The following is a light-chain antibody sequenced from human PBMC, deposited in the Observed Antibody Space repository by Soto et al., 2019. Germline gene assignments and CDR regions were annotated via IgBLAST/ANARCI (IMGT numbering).Light chain of an antibody. Sequence: QSALTQPRSVSGSPGQSVAISCTGTSSDVAGYNYVSWYQQHPGKAPKLMIYDGTKRPSGVPDRFSGSKSGNTGSLTISGLPAEDEADYYCCSYVGSCSYVFGNGTMLAVL. V-gene: IGLV2-11*01. CDR1: SSDVAGYNY. CDR2: DGT. CDR3: CSYVGSCSYV. J-gene: IGLJ1*01.